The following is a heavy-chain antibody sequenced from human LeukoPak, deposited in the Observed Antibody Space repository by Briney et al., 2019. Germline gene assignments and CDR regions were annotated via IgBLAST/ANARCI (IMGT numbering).Heavy chain of an antibody. V-gene: IGHV3-30-3*01. CDR2: ISYDGSNK. D-gene: IGHD5-18*01. CDR1: GFTFSDYY. J-gene: IGHJ6*02. CDR3: ARDHQMGGGYSYSYYYGMDV. Sequence: PGGSLRLSCAASGFTFSDYYMGWIRQAPGKGLEWVAVISYDGSNKYYADSVKGRFTISRDNSKNTLYLQMNSLRAEDTAVYYCARDHQMGGGYSYSYYYGMDVWGQGTTVTVSS.